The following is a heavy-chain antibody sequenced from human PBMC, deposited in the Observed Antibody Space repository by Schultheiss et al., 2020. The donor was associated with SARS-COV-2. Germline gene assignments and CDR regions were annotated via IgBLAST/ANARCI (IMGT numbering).Heavy chain of an antibody. CDR3: ARGPRKAAAGTRLGLDYGMDV. V-gene: IGHV4-31*03. Sequence: SETLSLTCTVSGGSISSGGYYWSWIRQSPGKGLEWIGYIYYSGSTYYNPSLKSRVTISVDTSKNQFSLKLSSVTAADTAVYYCARGPRKAAAGTRLGLDYGMDVWGQGTTVTVSS. D-gene: IGHD6-13*01. CDR1: GGSISSGGYY. CDR2: IYYSGST. J-gene: IGHJ6*02.